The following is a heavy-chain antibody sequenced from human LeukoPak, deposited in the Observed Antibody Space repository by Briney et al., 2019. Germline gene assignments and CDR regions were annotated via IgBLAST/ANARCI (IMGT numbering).Heavy chain of an antibody. V-gene: IGHV3-30*03. D-gene: IGHD6-13*01. CDR2: ISYDGSNK. CDR1: GFTFSSYW. Sequence: GGSLRLSCAASGFTFSSYWMHWVRQAPGKGLEWVAVISYDGSNKYYADSVKGRFTISRDNSKNTLYLQMNSLRAEDTAVYYCARGGSPHSSSWSYIYYGMDVWGQGTTVTVSS. J-gene: IGHJ6*02. CDR3: ARGGSPHSSSWSYIYYGMDV.